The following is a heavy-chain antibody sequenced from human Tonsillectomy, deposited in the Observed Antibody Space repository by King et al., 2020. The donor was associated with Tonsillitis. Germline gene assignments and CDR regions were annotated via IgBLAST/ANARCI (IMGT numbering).Heavy chain of an antibody. V-gene: IGHV3-73*02. D-gene: IGHD1-26*01. Sequence: VQLVESGGGLVQPGGSLKLSCAASGFTFSGYAMHWVRQASGKGLEWVGRVRSKPNNYATAFAESVKGRFTISRDDSKNTAYLQMSSLKTEDTAVYYCTATWELRAFDIWGQGTVVTVSS. CDR1: GFTFSGYA. CDR2: VRSKPNNYAT. J-gene: IGHJ3*02. CDR3: TATWELRAFDI.